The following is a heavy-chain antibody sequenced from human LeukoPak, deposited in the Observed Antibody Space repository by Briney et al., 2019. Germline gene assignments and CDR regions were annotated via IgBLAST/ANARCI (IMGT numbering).Heavy chain of an antibody. V-gene: IGHV3-21*01. CDR2: ISSSSSYI. CDR1: GFTFSSYG. J-gene: IGHJ4*02. CDR3: AREFQYYDILTGLDY. D-gene: IGHD3-9*01. Sequence: PGGSLRLSCAASGFTFSSYGMHWVRQAPGKGLEWVSSISSSSSYIYYADSVKGRFTISRDNAKNSLYLQMNSLRAEYTAVYYCAREFQYYDILTGLDYWGQGTLVTVSS.